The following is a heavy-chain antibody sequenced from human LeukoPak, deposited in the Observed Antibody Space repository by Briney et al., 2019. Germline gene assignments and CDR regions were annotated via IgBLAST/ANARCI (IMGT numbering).Heavy chain of an antibody. D-gene: IGHD3-22*01. CDR2: ISVYNGNT. CDR3: ARDRGGSSGYQRLDS. CDR1: GYTFTSYG. V-gene: IGHV1-18*01. J-gene: IGHJ4*02. Sequence: GASVKVSCKASGYTFTSYGISWVRQAPGQGLEWMGWISVYNGNTNYAQKLQGRVTMTTDTSTSTAYMELRSLRSDDTAVYYCARDRGGSSGYQRLDSWGQGTLVTVSS.